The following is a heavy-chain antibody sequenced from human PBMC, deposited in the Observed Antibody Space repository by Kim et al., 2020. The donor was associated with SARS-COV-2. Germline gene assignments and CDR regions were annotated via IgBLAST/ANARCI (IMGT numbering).Heavy chain of an antibody. CDR3: SGYQLLS. CDR2: IKGDGSST. D-gene: IGHD2-2*01. V-gene: IGHV3-74*01. Sequence: GGSLRLSCAASGFTFSSYWMHWVRQAPGKGLVWVSQIKGDGSSTIYADSVKGRFTISRDNAKNTVYLQMNSLRAEDTAVYYCSGYQLLSWGQGTRVTVSS. CDR1: GFTFSSYW. J-gene: IGHJ5*02.